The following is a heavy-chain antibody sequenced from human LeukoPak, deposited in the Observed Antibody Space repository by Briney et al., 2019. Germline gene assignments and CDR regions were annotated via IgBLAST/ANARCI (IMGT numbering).Heavy chain of an antibody. Sequence: SETLSLTCAVYGGSFSGYYWSWIRQPPGKGLEWIGSIYYSGSTYYNPSLKSRVTISVDTSKNQFSLKLSSVTAADTAVYYCARQVRGFDYWGQGTLVTVSS. CDR1: GGSFSGYY. V-gene: IGHV4-34*01. CDR3: ARQVRGFDY. D-gene: IGHD3-10*01. J-gene: IGHJ4*02. CDR2: IYYSGST.